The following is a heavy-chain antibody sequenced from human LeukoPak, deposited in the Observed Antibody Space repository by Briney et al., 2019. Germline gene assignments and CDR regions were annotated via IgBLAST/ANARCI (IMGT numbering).Heavy chain of an antibody. V-gene: IGHV3-21*01. Sequence: PGGSLRLSCAASGFTFSSYSMNWVRQAPGKGLEWVSSISSSSSYIYYADSVKGRFTISRDNAKNSLYLQMNSLRAEDTAVYYCASVAAWVRGVITDYWGQGTLVTVSS. CDR2: ISSSSSYI. D-gene: IGHD3-10*01. CDR3: ASVAAWVRGVITDY. CDR1: GFTFSSYS. J-gene: IGHJ4*02.